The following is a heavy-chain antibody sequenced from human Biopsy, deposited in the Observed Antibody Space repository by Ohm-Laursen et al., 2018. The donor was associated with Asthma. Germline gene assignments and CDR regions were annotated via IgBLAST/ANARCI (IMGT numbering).Heavy chain of an antibody. Sequence: PSQTLSLTCIVSPGSINDYYWNWIRQFPGKGLEWIGYVHSTGSTRFNPSLKSRLTISVDTSVDQVSLKLTSVTAADTAVYYCVRATSTWSQSGPHYFDHWGQGTLVTVSS. D-gene: IGHD6-13*01. CDR3: VRATSTWSQSGPHYFDH. J-gene: IGHJ4*02. CDR2: VHSTGST. CDR1: PGSINDYY. V-gene: IGHV4-59*01.